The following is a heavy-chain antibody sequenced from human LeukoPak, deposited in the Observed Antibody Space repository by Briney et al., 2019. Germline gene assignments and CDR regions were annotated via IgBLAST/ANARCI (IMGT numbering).Heavy chain of an antibody. CDR3: AREYSSSSGKALDY. CDR2: ISSSGSTL. V-gene: IGHV3-48*02. D-gene: IGHD6-6*01. Sequence: GGSLRLSCAASGFTFSSYSMNWVRHAPGKGLEGVSYISSSGSTLHYADSVKGRFTISRDSAKSSLYLQLNSLRDEDTAVYYCAREYSSSSGKALDYWGQGTLVTVSS. CDR1: GFTFSSYS. J-gene: IGHJ4*02.